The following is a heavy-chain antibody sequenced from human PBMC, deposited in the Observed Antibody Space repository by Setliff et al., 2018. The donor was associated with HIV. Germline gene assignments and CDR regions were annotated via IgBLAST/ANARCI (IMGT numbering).Heavy chain of an antibody. V-gene: IGHV3-66*02. CDR1: GFTVSTNY. CDR2: LYSGGYT. J-gene: IGHJ4*02. D-gene: IGHD3-22*01. Sequence: PGGSLRLSCAASGFTVSTNYMNWVRQAPGKGLQWVSVLYSGGYTDYADSVKGRFTISRDNSKNTLYLQMNSLRPEDTAVYHCAQLDYYDFDTLALPHYWGQGTLVTVSS. CDR3: AQLDYYDFDTLALPHY.